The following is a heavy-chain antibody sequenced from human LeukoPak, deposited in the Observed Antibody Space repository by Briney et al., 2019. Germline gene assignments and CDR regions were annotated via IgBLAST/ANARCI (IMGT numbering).Heavy chain of an antibody. Sequence: SGGSLRLSCAASGFTVSINYMSWVRQAPGKGLEWVATMAQDGSEKYYVDSVKGRFTISRDNAKNSLYLQMNSLRVEDTAVYYCARGPYDYWGQGTLVTVSS. CDR2: MAQDGSEK. CDR3: ARGPYDY. CDR1: GFTVSINY. J-gene: IGHJ4*02. V-gene: IGHV3-7*05.